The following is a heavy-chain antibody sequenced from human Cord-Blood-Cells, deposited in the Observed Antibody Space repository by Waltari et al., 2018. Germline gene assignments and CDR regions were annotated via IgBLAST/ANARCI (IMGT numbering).Heavy chain of an antibody. CDR1: GFSLSTSGMC. CDR3: ARNYGGNSYFDY. Sequence: QVTLRESGPALVKPTQTLTLTCTFSGFSLSTSGMCVSWIRQPPGKALEWLALIDWDDDKYYSTSLKTRLTISKDTAKNQVVLTMTNMDPVDTATYYCARNYGGNSYFDYWGQGTLVTVSS. V-gene: IGHV2-70*01. CDR2: IDWDDDK. J-gene: IGHJ4*02. D-gene: IGHD4-17*01.